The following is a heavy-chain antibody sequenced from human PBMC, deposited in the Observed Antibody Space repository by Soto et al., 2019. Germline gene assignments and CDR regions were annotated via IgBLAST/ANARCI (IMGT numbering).Heavy chain of an antibody. CDR3: ARHGLEDIVVVSHEKGPYGVDV. CDR1: GNSFTSYW. D-gene: IGHD2-2*01. J-gene: IGHJ6*02. CDR2: IDPSDSYT. Sequence: XYSLKVSRKCSGNSFTSYWISWVLQMPGKGLEWMGRIDPSDSYTNYSPSFQGHVTISADKSISTAYLQWSSLKASDTAMYYCARHGLEDIVVVSHEKGPYGVDVWAQGTTVTVSS. V-gene: IGHV5-10-1*01.